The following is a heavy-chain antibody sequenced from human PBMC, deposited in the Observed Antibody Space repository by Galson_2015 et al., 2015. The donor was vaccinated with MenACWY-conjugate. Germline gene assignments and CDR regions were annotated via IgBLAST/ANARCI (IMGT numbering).Heavy chain of an antibody. Sequence: SLRLSCAASGFTFSSYGMHWVRQAPGKGLEWVAFIRYDGSNKYYADSVKGRFTISRDNSKNTLYLQMNSLRAEDTAVYYCAKAGKQYGSGTDWFDPWGQGTLVTVSS. J-gene: IGHJ5*02. V-gene: IGHV3-30*02. CDR1: GFTFSSYG. CDR3: AKAGKQYGSGTDWFDP. D-gene: IGHD3-10*01. CDR2: IRYDGSNK.